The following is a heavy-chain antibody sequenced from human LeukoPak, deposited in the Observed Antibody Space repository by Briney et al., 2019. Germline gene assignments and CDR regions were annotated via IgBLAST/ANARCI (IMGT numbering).Heavy chain of an antibody. V-gene: IGHV1-8*01. Sequence: ASVPVSCKASGYTFTSYDINWVRQATGQGLEWIGWMNPNSGNTGHAQQFQGRVTMTRNTSISTAYMELSSLRSEDTAVYYCAIIRYDFWSGYYSSPGKNWFDPWGQGTLVTVSS. D-gene: IGHD3-3*01. CDR1: GYTFTSYD. CDR3: AIIRYDFWSGYYSSPGKNWFDP. J-gene: IGHJ5*02. CDR2: MNPNSGNT.